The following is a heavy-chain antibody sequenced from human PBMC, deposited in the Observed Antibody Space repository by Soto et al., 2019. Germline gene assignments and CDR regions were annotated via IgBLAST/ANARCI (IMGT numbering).Heavy chain of an antibody. CDR3: AHRYYSSSWHFYYMDV. CDR1: GFSLSTSGVG. CDR2: IYWDDDK. Sequence: QITLKESGPPLVKPTQTLTLTCTFSGFSLSTSGVGVGWIRQPPGKALEWLALIYWDDDKRYSPSLKSRLTITKDTSKNQVVLTMTNMDPVDTATYYCAHRYYSSSWHFYYMDVWGKGTTVTVSS. D-gene: IGHD6-13*01. V-gene: IGHV2-5*02. J-gene: IGHJ6*03.